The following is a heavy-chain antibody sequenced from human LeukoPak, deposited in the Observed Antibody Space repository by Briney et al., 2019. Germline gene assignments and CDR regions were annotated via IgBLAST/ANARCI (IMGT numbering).Heavy chain of an antibody. V-gene: IGHV5-51*01. D-gene: IGHD1-26*01. CDR2: IYPGDSDT. J-gene: IGHJ4*02. CDR3: ARPRIVGATTSPYFDY. CDR1: GYSFTSYW. Sequence: GESLKISCKGPGYSFTSYWIGWVRQMPGKGLEWMGIIYPGDSDTRYSPSLQGQVTISADKSISTAYLQWSSLKASDTAMYYCARPRIVGATTSPYFDYWGQGTLVTVSS.